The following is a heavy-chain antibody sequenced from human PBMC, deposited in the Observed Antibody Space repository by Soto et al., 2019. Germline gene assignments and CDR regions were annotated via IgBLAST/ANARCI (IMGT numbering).Heavy chain of an antibody. V-gene: IGHV3-15*07. Sequence: GGSLRLSCAASGFTSSNAWMNWARQAPGKGLEWVGRIKSKTDGGTTDYAAPVKGRFTISRDDSKNTLYLQMNSLKTEDTAVYYCTTPTSDYGDYYFDYWGQGTLVTVSS. CDR2: IKSKTDGGTT. CDR1: GFTSSNAW. D-gene: IGHD4-17*01. J-gene: IGHJ4*02. CDR3: TTPTSDYGDYYFDY.